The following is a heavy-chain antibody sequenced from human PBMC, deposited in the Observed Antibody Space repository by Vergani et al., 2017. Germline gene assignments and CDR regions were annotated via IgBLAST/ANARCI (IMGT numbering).Heavy chain of an antibody. V-gene: IGHV4-34*01. CDR2: IDHTGRP. D-gene: IGHD4-11*01. Sequence: QVQLQQWGGGLLKPSETLSLTCVVNGGSFTSYHWTWIRQSPGEGVEWVGGIDHTGRPDYNPSLKSRLTMSVDKSRNQFSLTLNSVTATDTAIYFCARVNTETNGHLYYYYYMDVWGQGAAVTVS. CDR3: ARVNTETNGHLYYYYYMDV. CDR1: GGSFTSYH. J-gene: IGHJ6*03.